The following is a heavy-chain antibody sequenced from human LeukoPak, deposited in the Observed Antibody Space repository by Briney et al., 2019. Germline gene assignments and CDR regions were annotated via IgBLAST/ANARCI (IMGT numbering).Heavy chain of an antibody. CDR3: ATDRGWRTSGYYLYYFEY. Sequence: GGSLRLSCAASGFSFKDTGMHWVRQAPGKGPEWLTIIWYDGSTKYYADSVKGRFTVSRDNSKNILYLQMNSLRAEDTAVYYCATDRGWRTSGYYLYYFEYWGQGTLVTYSS. CDR2: IWYDGSTK. V-gene: IGHV3-33*01. D-gene: IGHD3-3*01. J-gene: IGHJ4*02. CDR1: GFSFKDTG.